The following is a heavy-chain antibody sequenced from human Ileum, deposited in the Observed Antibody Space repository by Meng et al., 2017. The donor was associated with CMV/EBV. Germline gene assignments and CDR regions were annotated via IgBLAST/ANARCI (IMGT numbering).Heavy chain of an antibody. CDR2: IDPSNGDT. CDR1: GYTFTTYF. Sequence: QVGLVQSGAEVKKPGASVKVSCKASGYTFTTYFIHWVRQAPGQGLEWMGWIDPSNGDTNIAQKFQDRVTMTRDTSFSTAYMEVSSLRSDDTAVFYCARDSGYDASWGQGTLVTVSS. V-gene: IGHV1-2*02. J-gene: IGHJ4*02. D-gene: IGHD2-2*01. CDR3: ARDSGYDAS.